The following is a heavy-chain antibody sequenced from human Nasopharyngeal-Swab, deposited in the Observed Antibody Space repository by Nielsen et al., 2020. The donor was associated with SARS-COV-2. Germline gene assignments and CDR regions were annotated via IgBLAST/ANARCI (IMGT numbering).Heavy chain of an antibody. Sequence: ASVKVSCKASGYTFTSYYMQWVRQASGQGLEWMGIINPSGGSTSYAQKFQGRVTMTRDTSTSTVYMELSSLRSEDTAVYYCASDRRYFDWVADYWGQGTLVTVSS. CDR1: GYTFTSYY. J-gene: IGHJ4*02. CDR2: INPSGGST. V-gene: IGHV1-46*01. CDR3: ASDRRYFDWVADY. D-gene: IGHD3-9*01.